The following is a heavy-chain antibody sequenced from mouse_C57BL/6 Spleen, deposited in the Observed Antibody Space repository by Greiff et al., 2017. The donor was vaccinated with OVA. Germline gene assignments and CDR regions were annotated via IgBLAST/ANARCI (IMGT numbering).Heavy chain of an antibody. V-gene: IGHV1-52*01. Sequence: QVQLQQPGAELVRPGSSVKLSCKASGYTFTSYWMHWVKQRPIQGLEWIGNIDPSDSETHYNQKFKDKATLTVDKSSSTAYMQLSSLTSEDSAVYYCARSPYDYGYFDYWGQGTTLTVSS. J-gene: IGHJ2*01. CDR1: GYTFTSYW. D-gene: IGHD1-1*01. CDR3: ARSPYDYGYFDY. CDR2: IDPSDSET.